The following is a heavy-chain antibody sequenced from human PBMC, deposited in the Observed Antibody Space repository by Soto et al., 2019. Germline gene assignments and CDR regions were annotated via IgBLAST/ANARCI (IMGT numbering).Heavy chain of an antibody. CDR1: GGTFSSYA. CDR3: ARPAYCSGGSCYSLIWFDP. J-gene: IGHJ5*02. V-gene: IGHV1-69*13. D-gene: IGHD2-15*01. Sequence: ASVKVSCKASGGTFSSYAISWVRQAPGQGLEWMGGIIPIFGTANYAQKFQGRVTITADESTSTAYMELSSLRSEDTAVYYCARPAYCSGGSCYSLIWFDPWGQGTLVTVSS. CDR2: IIPIFGTA.